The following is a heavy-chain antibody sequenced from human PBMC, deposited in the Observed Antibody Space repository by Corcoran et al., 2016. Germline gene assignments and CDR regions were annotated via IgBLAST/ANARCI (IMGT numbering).Heavy chain of an antibody. CDR1: GGSISSYY. J-gene: IGHJ2*01. Sequence: QVQLQESGPGLVKPSETLSLTCTVSGGSISSYYWSWIRQPPGKGLEWIGYIYYSGSTNYNPSLKSRVTISVDTSKNQFSLKLSSVTAADTAVYYWAREVGGSPDLWGRGTLVTVSS. V-gene: IGHV4-59*01. D-gene: IGHD3-10*01. CDR3: AREVGGSPDL. CDR2: IYYSGST.